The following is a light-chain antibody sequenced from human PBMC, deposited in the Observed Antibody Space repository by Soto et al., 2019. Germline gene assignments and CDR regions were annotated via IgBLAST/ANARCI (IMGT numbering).Light chain of an antibody. CDR2: DVS. CDR1: SGDIGDYNY. Sequence: CVRTQPASVSGSPGQAITISCVGTSGDIGDYNYVSWYQQHPGKVPKVIIYDVSNRPSGVSYRFSGTKSGNTASLTVSGLQAEDEADYYCCSYTRSGTLIFGTGTKVTVL. CDR3: CSYTRSGTLI. J-gene: IGLJ1*01. V-gene: IGLV2-14*01.